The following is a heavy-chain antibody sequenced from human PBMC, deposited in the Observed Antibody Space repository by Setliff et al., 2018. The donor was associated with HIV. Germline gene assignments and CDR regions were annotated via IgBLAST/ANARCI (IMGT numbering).Heavy chain of an antibody. D-gene: IGHD3-22*01. J-gene: IGHJ4*02. V-gene: IGHV1-18*01. CDR1: GYSFISHD. CDR3: ARDDDVIMVVVGGDY. Sequence: ASVKVSCKASGYSFISHDINWVRQAPGQGLEWMGRISIYNGNVNTAPKFQGRVTMTTDTSTNTAYLELRSLRSDDRAVYYCARDDDVIMVVVGGDYWGQGTLVTVSS. CDR2: ISIYNGNV.